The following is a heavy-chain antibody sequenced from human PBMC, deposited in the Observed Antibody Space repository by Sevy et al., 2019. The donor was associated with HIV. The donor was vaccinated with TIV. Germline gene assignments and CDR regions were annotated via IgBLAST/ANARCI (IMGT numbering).Heavy chain of an antibody. J-gene: IGHJ6*03. D-gene: IGHD3-16*01. CDR1: GFPFSDYV. CDR2: INTRGNYI. CDR3: ARDPGDYYYYYFLDV. V-gene: IGHV3-21*01. Sequence: GGSLRLSCAASGFPFSDYVMNWVRQAPGKGLEWVSSINTRGNYIDYADSVKGRFTVSRDNGKNSLYLQMNSLRADDTAVYYCARDPGDYYYYYFLDVWGKGTTVTVSS.